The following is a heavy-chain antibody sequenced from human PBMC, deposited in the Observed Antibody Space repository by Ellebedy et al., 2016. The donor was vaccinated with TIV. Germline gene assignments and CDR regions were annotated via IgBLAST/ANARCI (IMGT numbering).Heavy chain of an antibody. D-gene: IGHD3-10*01. CDR1: GFTFSSYA. CDR2: ISGSGDST. Sequence: GESLKISXAASGFTFSSYAMSWVRQAPGKGLEWVSAISGSGDSTYYADSVKGRFTISRGNAKNSLYLQMNSLRAEDTALYYCARDFGDFWGQGTLVTVSS. V-gene: IGHV3-23*01. J-gene: IGHJ4*02. CDR3: ARDFGDF.